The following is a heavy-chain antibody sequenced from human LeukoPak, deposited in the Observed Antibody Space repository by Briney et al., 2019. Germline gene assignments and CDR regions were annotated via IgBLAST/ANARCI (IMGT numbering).Heavy chain of an antibody. V-gene: IGHV3-21*04. CDR2: ISYTGTYI. J-gene: IGHJ4*02. Sequence: GGSLRLSCAASGFTVSSNYMSWVRQAPGKGLEWVSSISYTGTYIYYADSVEGRFTISRDNAQNSLYLQMNSLRAEDTAIYYCVRDRGTYRPIDYWGQGTLVTVSS. CDR1: GFTVSSNY. CDR3: VRDRGTYRPIDY. D-gene: IGHD1-26*01.